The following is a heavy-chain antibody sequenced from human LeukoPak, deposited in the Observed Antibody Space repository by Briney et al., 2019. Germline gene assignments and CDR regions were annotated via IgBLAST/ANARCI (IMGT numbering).Heavy chain of an antibody. CDR1: GYIFTSYG. J-gene: IGHJ6*02. V-gene: IGHV1-18*01. CDR2: ISAYNGNT. D-gene: IGHD2-2*01. CDR3: AREGLREAMPNVEYYYYYGMDV. Sequence: ASVKVSCKASGYIFTSYGISWVRQAPGQGLEWMGWISAYNGNTNYAQKLQGRVTITTDTSTSTAYLELRSLRSDDTAVYYCAREGLREAMPNVEYYYYYGMDVWGQGTTVTVSS.